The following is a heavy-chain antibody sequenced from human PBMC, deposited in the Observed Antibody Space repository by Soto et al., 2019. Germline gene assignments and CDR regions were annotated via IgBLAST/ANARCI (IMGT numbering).Heavy chain of an antibody. D-gene: IGHD6-19*01. J-gene: IGHJ4*02. V-gene: IGHV1-18*01. CDR2: ISGFNGNT. CDR1: GYAFTAYG. CDR3: ARDNGKWLVG. Sequence: QVQLVQSGAEVKKPGASVKVSCKASGYAFTAYGISWVRQAPGQGLEWMGRISGFNGNTNYAQKLQGRVPMTTDTSTSTDYMELRSLISDDTAVSYCARDNGKWLVGWGQGTLVTVSS.